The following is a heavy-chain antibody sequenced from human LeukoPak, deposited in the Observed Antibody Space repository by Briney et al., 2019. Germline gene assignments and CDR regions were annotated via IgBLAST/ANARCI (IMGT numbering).Heavy chain of an antibody. D-gene: IGHD3-3*01. Sequence: GGSLRLSCAASGFTFSSYSMNWVRQAPGEGLEWVSYISSSSSTIYYADSVKGRFTISRDNAKNSLYLQMNSLRAEDTAVYYCARAYYDFWSGRDAFDIWGQGTMVTVSS. CDR3: ARAYYDFWSGRDAFDI. J-gene: IGHJ3*02. CDR1: GFTFSSYS. V-gene: IGHV3-48*04. CDR2: ISSSSSTI.